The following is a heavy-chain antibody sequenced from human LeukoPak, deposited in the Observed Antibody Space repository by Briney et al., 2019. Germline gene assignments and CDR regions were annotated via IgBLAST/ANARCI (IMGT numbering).Heavy chain of an antibody. D-gene: IGHD2-15*01. CDR1: GFTFSNYW. CDR3: ARYGTGGSWFGP. V-gene: IGHV3-7*01. Sequence: GGSLRLSCAASGFTFSNYWMSWVRRAPGRGLEWVATIQQDGSEKYYVDSVKGRFAISRDNAKNSLYLQMNSLRVEDAAVYYCARYGTGGSWFGPRGQGTLVSVSS. CDR2: IQQDGSEK. J-gene: IGHJ5*02.